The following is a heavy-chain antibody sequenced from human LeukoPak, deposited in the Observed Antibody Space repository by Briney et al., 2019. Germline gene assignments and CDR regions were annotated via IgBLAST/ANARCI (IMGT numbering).Heavy chain of an antibody. V-gene: IGHV4-34*01. D-gene: IGHD2-21*01. CDR1: GFTFSDYY. CDR2: INHSGST. J-gene: IGHJ5*02. CDR3: AREPATVVNNWFDP. Sequence: GSLRLSCAASGFTFSDYYMSWIRQPPGKGLEWIGEINHSGSTNYNPSLKSRVTISVDTSKNQFSLKLSSVTAADTAVYYCAREPATVVNNWFDPWGQGTLVTVSS.